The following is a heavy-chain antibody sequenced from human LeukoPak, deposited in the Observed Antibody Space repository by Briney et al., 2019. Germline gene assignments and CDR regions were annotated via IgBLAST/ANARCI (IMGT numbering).Heavy chain of an antibody. CDR1: GFTFDDYA. D-gene: IGHD3-10*01. CDR3: AKDRSRQIQLSVKDY. Sequence: GGSLRLSCAASGFTFDDYAMHWVRQAPGKGLEWVSGISWNSGSIGYADSVKGRFTISRDNAKNSLYLQMNSLRTEDTALYYCAKDRSRQIQLSVKDYWGQGTLVTVSS. J-gene: IGHJ4*02. V-gene: IGHV3-9*01. CDR2: ISWNSGSI.